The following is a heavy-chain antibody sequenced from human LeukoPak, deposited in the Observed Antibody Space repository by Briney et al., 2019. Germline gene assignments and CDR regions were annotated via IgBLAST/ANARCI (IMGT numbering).Heavy chain of an antibody. CDR3: AKQAAGLLNYYMDV. D-gene: IGHD6-13*01. J-gene: IGHJ6*03. V-gene: IGHV3-23*01. CDR1: GFTFNTYG. Sequence: TGGTLRLSCAASGFTFNTYGMSWVRQGPGKGLGWGSGISVSAVATYYAHPSRARFTISRDNSRNSLYLQMHNLRTDDTALYYCAKQAAGLLNYYMDVWGKGTTVTVSS. CDR2: ISVSAVAT.